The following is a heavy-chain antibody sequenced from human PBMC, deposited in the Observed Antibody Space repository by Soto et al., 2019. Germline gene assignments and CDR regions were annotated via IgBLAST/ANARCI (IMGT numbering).Heavy chain of an antibody. D-gene: IGHD1-1*01. CDR2: ISSSSSYI. J-gene: IGHJ3*02. CDR1: GFTFSSYS. V-gene: IGHV3-21*04. Sequence: GGSLRLSCAASGFTFSSYSMNWVRQAPGKGLEWVSSISSSSSYIYYADSVKGRFTISRDNAKNSLYLQMNSLRAEDTAVYYCARGTGTSPYDAFDIWGQGTMVTVSS. CDR3: ARGTGTSPYDAFDI.